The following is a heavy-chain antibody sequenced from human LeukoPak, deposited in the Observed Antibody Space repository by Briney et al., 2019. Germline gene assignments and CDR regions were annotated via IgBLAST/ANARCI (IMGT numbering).Heavy chain of an antibody. V-gene: IGHV3-21*01. Sequence: GGSLRLSCAASGFTFSSYSMNWVRQAPGKGLEWVSSISSSSSYIYYADSVKGRFTISRDNAKNSLYLQMNSLRAEDTAVYYCARVPTVNGYWGEFDCWGQGTLVTVSS. D-gene: IGHD3-22*01. J-gene: IGHJ4*02. CDR3: ARVPTVNGYWGEFDC. CDR2: ISSSSSYI. CDR1: GFTFSSYS.